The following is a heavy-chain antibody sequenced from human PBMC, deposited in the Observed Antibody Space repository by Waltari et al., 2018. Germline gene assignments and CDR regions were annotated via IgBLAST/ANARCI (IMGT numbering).Heavy chain of an antibody. CDR2: IIPILGIA. V-gene: IGHV1-69*09. CDR1: GGTFSRHA. D-gene: IGHD2-2*01. CDR3: ARGNCSSTSCSPYAFDI. J-gene: IGHJ3*02. Sequence: QVQLVQSGAGVKKPGSSVKVSCKASGGTFSRHAFRWVRQPPGQGLEWMGRIIPILGIANYAQKFQGRVTITADKSTSTAYMELSSLRSEDTAVYYCARGNCSSTSCSPYAFDIWGQGTMVTVSS.